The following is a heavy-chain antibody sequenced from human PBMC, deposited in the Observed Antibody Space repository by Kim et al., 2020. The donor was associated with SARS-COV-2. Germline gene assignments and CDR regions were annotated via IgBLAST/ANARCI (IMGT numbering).Heavy chain of an antibody. J-gene: IGHJ5*01. Sequence: GGSLRLSCAASGFTFSSYAMHWVRQAPGKGLEWVAVISYDGSNKYYADSVKGRFTISRDNSKNTLYLQMNSLRAEDTAVYYCASNRSYYDSSGYYSLDN. CDR2: ISYDGSNK. CDR3: ASNRSYYDSSGYYSLDN. V-gene: IGHV3-30*04. CDR1: GFTFSSYA. D-gene: IGHD3-22*01.